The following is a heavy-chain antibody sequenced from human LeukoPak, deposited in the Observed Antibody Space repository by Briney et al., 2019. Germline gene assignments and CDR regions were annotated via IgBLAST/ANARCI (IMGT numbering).Heavy chain of an antibody. CDR3: ATYPFYYDSSGYYGWFDP. CDR1: GYTFITYG. Sequence: ASVKVSCKASGYTFITYGISWVRQAPGQGLEWMGWISPYNGNTNYAQKLQGRVTLTTDTSTSTAYMELRSLRSDDTAVYYCATYPFYYDSSGYYGWFDPWGQGTLVTVSS. CDR2: ISPYNGNT. V-gene: IGHV1-18*01. J-gene: IGHJ5*02. D-gene: IGHD3-22*01.